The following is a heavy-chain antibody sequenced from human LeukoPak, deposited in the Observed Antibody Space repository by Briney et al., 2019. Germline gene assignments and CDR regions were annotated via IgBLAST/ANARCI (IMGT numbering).Heavy chain of an antibody. Sequence: SETLSLTCTVSAGSISSSSYYWAWIRQPPGKGLEWIGSIYYSGSTYYSPSLKSRVTISVHTSKTQSSLKLSSVTAADTAVYYCARQPNLPNYYGSESYYKHYYYYMDVWGKGTTVTVSS. V-gene: IGHV4-39*01. CDR2: IYYSGST. D-gene: IGHD3-10*01. CDR1: AGSISSSSYY. J-gene: IGHJ6*03. CDR3: ARQPNLPNYYGSESYYKHYYYYMDV.